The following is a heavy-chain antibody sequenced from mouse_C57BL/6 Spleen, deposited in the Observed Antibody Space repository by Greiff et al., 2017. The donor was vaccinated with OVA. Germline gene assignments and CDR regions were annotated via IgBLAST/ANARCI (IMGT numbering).Heavy chain of an antibody. CDR3: TKLAPYFFDY. CDR1: GFTFSNYW. V-gene: IGHV6-3*01. D-gene: IGHD4-1*01. J-gene: IGHJ2*01. Sequence: EVQLVESGGGLVQPGGSMKLSCVASGFTFSNYWMNWVRQSPEKGLEWVAQIRLKSDNYATHYAESVKGRFTISRDDSKSSVYLQMNNLRAEDTGIYYCTKLAPYFFDYWGQGTTLTVSS. CDR2: IRLKSDNYAT.